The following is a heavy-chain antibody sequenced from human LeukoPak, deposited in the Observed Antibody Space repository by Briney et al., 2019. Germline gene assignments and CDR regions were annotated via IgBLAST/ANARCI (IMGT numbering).Heavy chain of an antibody. J-gene: IGHJ4*02. V-gene: IGHV1-18*01. CDR1: GYTFTSYG. CDR2: ISAYNGNT. Sequence: ASVKVSCKASGYTFTSYGISWVRQAPGQGLEWMGWISAYNGNTNYAQKLQGRVTMTTDTSTSTAYMELRSLRSDDTAVYYCARDSDLIAAAGNGFDYWGQGTLVTVSS. D-gene: IGHD6-13*01. CDR3: ARDSDLIAAAGNGFDY.